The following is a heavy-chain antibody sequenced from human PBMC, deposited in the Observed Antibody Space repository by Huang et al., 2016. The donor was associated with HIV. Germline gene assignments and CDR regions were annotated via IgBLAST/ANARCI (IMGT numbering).Heavy chain of an antibody. V-gene: IGHV1-69*01. D-gene: IGHD6-6*01. CDR2: ISPSFGTA. J-gene: IGHJ6*02. CDR3: ARGRTRSSLYDSYYGLDV. Sequence: QVQLVQSGAEVKKPGSSVKVSCKASGGTFSTYAISWVRQAPGQGLEWMGGISPSFGTANYEQKFQGTVTITADEFTSTAYMELSSLRSEDTALYYGARGRTRSSLYDSYYGLDVWGQGTTVTVSS. CDR1: GGTFSTYA.